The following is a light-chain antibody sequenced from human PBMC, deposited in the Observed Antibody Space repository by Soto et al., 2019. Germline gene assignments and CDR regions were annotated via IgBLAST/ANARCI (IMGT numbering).Light chain of an antibody. CDR2: DAS. CDR3: QQRQHWPPIT. J-gene: IGKJ5*01. CDR1: QSVSSY. V-gene: IGKV3-11*01. Sequence: EVVLPQSPATLSFSPGERATLSCRASQSVSSYLAWYQQKPGQAPRLLIYDASNRATGIPARFGGSGSGTDFTLTISSLEPEDFAVYYCQQRQHWPPITFGQGTRLEIK.